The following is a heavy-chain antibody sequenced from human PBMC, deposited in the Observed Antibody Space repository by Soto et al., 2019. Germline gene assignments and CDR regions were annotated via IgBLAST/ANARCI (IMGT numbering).Heavy chain of an antibody. CDR3: TPDSSSWAYSNYHHMNV. CDR2: IRSSRYGATT. J-gene: IGHJ6*02. CDR1: GFTLRDHG. D-gene: IGHD2-2*01. V-gene: IGHV3-49*04. Sequence: GGSLRLSCATSGFTLRDHGMSWVRQAPGKGLDWVGFIRSSRYGATTEYAASVKGRFTISRDDSKNTLYLQMNSLKTEDTGVYYCTPDSSSWAYSNYHHMNVWGQGTTVTVSS.